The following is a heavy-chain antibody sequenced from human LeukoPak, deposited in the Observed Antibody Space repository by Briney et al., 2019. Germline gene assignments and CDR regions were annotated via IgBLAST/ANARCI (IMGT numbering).Heavy chain of an antibody. V-gene: IGHV3-21*01. Sequence: GGSLRLSCAASGFTFSSYSMNWVRQAPGKGLEWVSSISSSSSYIYYADSVKGRFTISRDNAKNSLYLQMNSLRAEDTAVYYCASSPPLGDQPVGDAFDIWGQGTMVTVSS. D-gene: IGHD3-16*01. CDR1: GFTFSSYS. J-gene: IGHJ3*02. CDR3: ASSPPLGDQPVGDAFDI. CDR2: ISSSSSYI.